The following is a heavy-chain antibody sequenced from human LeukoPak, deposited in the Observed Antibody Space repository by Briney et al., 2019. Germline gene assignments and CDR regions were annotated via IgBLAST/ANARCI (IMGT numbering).Heavy chain of an antibody. D-gene: IGHD3-3*01. CDR1: GGTFSSYA. Sequence: SVKVSCKASGGTFSSYAISWVRQAPGQGLEWMGGIIPIFGTANYAQKFQGRVTITADKSTSTAYMELSSLRSEDTAVYYCARGSSITIFGVVMGDSYFDYWGQGTLVTVSS. V-gene: IGHV1-69*06. CDR3: ARGSSITIFGVVMGDSYFDY. J-gene: IGHJ4*02. CDR2: IIPIFGTA.